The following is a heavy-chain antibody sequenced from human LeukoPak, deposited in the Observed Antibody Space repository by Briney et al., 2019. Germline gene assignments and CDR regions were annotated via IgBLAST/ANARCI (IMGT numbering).Heavy chain of an antibody. V-gene: IGHV1-46*03. CDR1: VYTFTTYY. Sequence: ASVKVSCKASVYTFTTYYIHWVRQAPGQGLEWMGMISPSGGSTSYPQKFQGRVTLTRDTSTSTVYMELSSLISEDTAVYFCAKDGVAGTYYFDHCGQGTLVTVSS. J-gene: IGHJ4*02. CDR3: AKDGVAGTYYFDH. D-gene: IGHD6-19*01. CDR2: ISPSGGST.